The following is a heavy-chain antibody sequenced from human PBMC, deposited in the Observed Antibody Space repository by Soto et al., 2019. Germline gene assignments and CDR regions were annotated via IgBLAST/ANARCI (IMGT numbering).Heavy chain of an antibody. V-gene: IGHV3-23*01. D-gene: IGHD3-22*01. CDR2: ISGSGGST. Sequence: PGGSLRLSCAASGFTFSNYAMSWVRHAPGKGLEWVSAISGSGGSTYYADSVRGRFTISRDNSKNTLYLQMNSLRAEDTAVYYCAKGGSSCYQTIGYWGQGTRGTVSS. CDR3: AKGGSSCYQTIGY. CDR1: GFTFSNYA. J-gene: IGHJ4*02.